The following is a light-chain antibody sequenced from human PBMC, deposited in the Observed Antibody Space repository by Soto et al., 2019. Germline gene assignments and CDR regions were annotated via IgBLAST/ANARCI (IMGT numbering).Light chain of an antibody. CDR3: QQTYSTPPGA. J-gene: IGKJ1*01. CDR2: SAP. Sequence: DTQMTQSPSSLSASVGDRVTITCRASQSIRNYFNWYLQKPGKAPKVLIYSAPSLQSGAPSRLSASGSGTDFTLTVVSLQPEDFATYYCQQTYSTPPGAFGQGTKVDIK. CDR1: QSIRNY. V-gene: IGKV1-39*01.